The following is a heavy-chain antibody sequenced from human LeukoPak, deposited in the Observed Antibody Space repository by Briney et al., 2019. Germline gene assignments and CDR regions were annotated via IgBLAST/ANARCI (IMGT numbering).Heavy chain of an antibody. CDR3: SNGIYDRSY. Sequence: QTGGSLRLSCAASGFTFSKYAINWVRQAPGKGLEWLANIEQDGSEEYYLDSVRGRFTVSRDNAKNTLYLQMNSLRAEDTAVYYCSNGIYDRSYWGQGTQVTVSS. CDR2: IEQDGSEE. CDR1: GFTFSKYA. J-gene: IGHJ4*02. D-gene: IGHD2/OR15-2a*01. V-gene: IGHV3-7*01.